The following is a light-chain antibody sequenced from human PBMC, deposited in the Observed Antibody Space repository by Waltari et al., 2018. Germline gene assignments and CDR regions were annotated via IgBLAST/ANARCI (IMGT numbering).Light chain of an antibody. Sequence: SYVLTQPPSVSVAPGETARITCGGNNIERKSVHWYRQRPGQAPVVVISYDNDRAAGSPERFSGSNSGNAATLTISRVEAGDEADYYCQVWDANTDPGVFGTGTEVTVL. J-gene: IGLJ1*01. CDR1: NIERKS. CDR2: YDN. CDR3: QVWDANTDPGV. V-gene: IGLV3-21*01.